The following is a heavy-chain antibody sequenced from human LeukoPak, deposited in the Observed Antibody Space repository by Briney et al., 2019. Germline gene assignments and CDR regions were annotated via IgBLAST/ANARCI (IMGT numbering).Heavy chain of an antibody. CDR2: IYTSGST. Sequence: SETLSLTCTVSGGSISSYYWSWIRQPAGKGLEWIGRIYTSGSTNYNPSLKSRVTMSVDTSKNQFSLKLSSVTAADTAVYYCARALGRYCSSTSCYGYYFDYWGQGTLVTVSS. J-gene: IGHJ4*02. CDR1: GGSISSYY. CDR3: ARALGRYCSSTSCYGYYFDY. V-gene: IGHV4-4*07. D-gene: IGHD2-2*01.